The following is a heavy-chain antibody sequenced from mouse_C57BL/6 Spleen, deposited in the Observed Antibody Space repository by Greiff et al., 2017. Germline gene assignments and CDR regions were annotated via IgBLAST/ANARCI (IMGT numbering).Heavy chain of an antibody. Sequence: EVQVVESGGDLVKPGGSLKLSCAASGFTFSSYGMSWVRQTPDKRLEWVATISSGGSYTYYPDSVKGRFTISRDNAKNTLYLQMSSLKSEDTAMYYCARRMITTGPFYAMDYWGQGTSVTVSS. J-gene: IGHJ4*01. CDR3: ARRMITTGPFYAMDY. CDR1: GFTFSSYG. D-gene: IGHD2-4*01. V-gene: IGHV5-6*01. CDR2: ISSGGSYT.